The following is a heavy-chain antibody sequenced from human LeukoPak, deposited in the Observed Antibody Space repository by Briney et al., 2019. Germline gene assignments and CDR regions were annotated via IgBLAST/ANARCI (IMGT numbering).Heavy chain of an antibody. CDR3: ARVLTPSGYYGYYYYYMVV. Sequence: SVKVSCKASGGTFSSYAISWVRQAPGQGLEWMGGIIPIFGTANYAQKFQGRVTITAEESTSTAYMELSSLRSENTAVYYCARVLTPSGYYGYYYYYMVVWGKGTTVTVSS. V-gene: IGHV1-69*01. CDR2: IIPIFGTA. J-gene: IGHJ6*03. CDR1: GGTFSSYA. D-gene: IGHD3-22*01.